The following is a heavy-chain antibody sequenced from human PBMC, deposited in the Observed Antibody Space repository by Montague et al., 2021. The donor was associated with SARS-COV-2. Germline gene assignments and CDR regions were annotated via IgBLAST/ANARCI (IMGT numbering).Heavy chain of an antibody. CDR2: IYYSGST. J-gene: IGHJ3*02. D-gene: IGHD3-3*01. Sequence: SETLSLTCTVSGGSISSYYWSWIRQPPGKGLEWIGYIYYSGSTNYNPSLKSRVTISVDTSKNQFSLKLSSVTAADTAVYYCARVSDFWSGYYTAVGAFDIWGQGIIVTVSS. CDR1: GGSISSYY. CDR3: ARVSDFWSGYYTAVGAFDI. V-gene: IGHV4-59*01.